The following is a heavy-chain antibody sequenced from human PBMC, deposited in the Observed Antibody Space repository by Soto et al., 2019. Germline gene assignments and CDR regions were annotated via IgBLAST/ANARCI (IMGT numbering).Heavy chain of an antibody. J-gene: IGHJ6*02. Sequence: GESLKISCKGSGYSFTSYWIGWVRQMPGKGLEWMGIIYPGDSDTRYSPSFQGQVTISADKSISTAYLQWSSLKASDTAMYYCASGSSWPNYSYYGMDVWGQGTTVTVSS. CDR2: IYPGDSDT. V-gene: IGHV5-51*01. CDR3: ASGSSWPNYSYYGMDV. CDR1: GYSFTSYW. D-gene: IGHD6-13*01.